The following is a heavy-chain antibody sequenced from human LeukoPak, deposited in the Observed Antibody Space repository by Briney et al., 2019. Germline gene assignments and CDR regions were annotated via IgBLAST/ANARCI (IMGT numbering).Heavy chain of an antibody. D-gene: IGHD6-6*01. CDR2: ISSSGSTI. CDR1: AFTFSSYE. V-gene: IGHV3-48*03. J-gene: IGHJ4*02. CDR3: ARGPSSPLTH. Sequence: PGGSLRLSCAASAFTFSSYEMNWVSQAPGKGLEWVSYISSSGSTIFYSDSVKGRFTISRDNAKNSLYLQMDSLRAEDTAVYYCARGPSSPLTHWGQGTLVTVSS.